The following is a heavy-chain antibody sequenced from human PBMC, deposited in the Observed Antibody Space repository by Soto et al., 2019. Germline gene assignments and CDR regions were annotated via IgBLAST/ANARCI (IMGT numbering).Heavy chain of an antibody. J-gene: IGHJ6*02. D-gene: IGHD5-18*01. CDR3: AKDQHSYGSWVFGMDV. V-gene: IGHV3-30*18. CDR1: GFTFSSYG. CDR2: ISYDGSNK. Sequence: GGSLSLSCAASGFTFSSYGMHWVRQAPGKGLEWVAVISYDGSNKYYADSVKGRFTISRDNSKNTLYLQMNSLRAEDTAVYYCAKDQHSYGSWVFGMDVWGQGTTVTISS.